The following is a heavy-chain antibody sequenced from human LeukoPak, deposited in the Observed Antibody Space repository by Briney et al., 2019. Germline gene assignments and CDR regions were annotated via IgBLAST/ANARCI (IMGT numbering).Heavy chain of an antibody. CDR1: GYTFTSYD. CDR3: ARVRGGWFGENNFDY. CDR2: MNPNSGNT. D-gene: IGHD3-10*01. V-gene: IGHV1-8*01. Sequence: GASVKVSCKASGYTFTSYDINWVRQATGQWLEWMGWMNPNSGNTGYAQKFQGRVTSTTNTSISTAYMELSSLRSEDTAVYYCARVRGGWFGENNFDYWGQGTLVTVSS. J-gene: IGHJ4*02.